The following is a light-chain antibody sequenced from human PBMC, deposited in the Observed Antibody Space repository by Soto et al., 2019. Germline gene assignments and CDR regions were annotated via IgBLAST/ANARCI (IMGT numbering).Light chain of an antibody. CDR3: AAWDGRLKGYV. J-gene: IGLJ1*01. V-gene: IGLV1-44*01. CDR1: SSNIGSTS. CDR2: RDN. Sequence: QSVLTQAPSASGAPGQRVTISRSGSSSNIGSTSISRYRQLPGTAPKLLIYRDNLRPSGVPYRFSGSKSGTSGSLAISGLQSDDEAAYYCAAWDGRLKGYVSGSGTKVPVL.